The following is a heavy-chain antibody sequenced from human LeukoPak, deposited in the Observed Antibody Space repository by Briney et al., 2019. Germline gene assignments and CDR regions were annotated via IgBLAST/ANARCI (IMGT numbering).Heavy chain of an antibody. V-gene: IGHV3-23*01. CDR3: AKAPRYDILTGFNWFDP. CDR1: GFTFSSYA. J-gene: IGHJ5*02. Sequence: PGGSLRLSCAASGFTFSSYAMSWVRQAPGKGLEWVSAISGSGGSTYYADSVKGRFTTSRDNSKNTLYLQMNSLRAEDTAVYYCAKAPRYDILTGFNWFDPWGQGTLVTVSS. D-gene: IGHD3-9*01. CDR2: ISGSGGST.